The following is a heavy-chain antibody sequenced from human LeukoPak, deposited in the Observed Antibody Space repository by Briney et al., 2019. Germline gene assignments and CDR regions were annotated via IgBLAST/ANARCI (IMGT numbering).Heavy chain of an antibody. CDR3: ARNVVVAATYQGY. V-gene: IGHV1-2*02. CDR2: INPNSGGT. J-gene: IGHJ4*02. Sequence: ASVKVSCKASGYTFTGYTMHWVRQAPGQGLEWMGWINPNSGGTNYAQKFQGRVTMTRDTSISTVYVELSRLRSDDTAVYYCARNVVVAATYQGYWGQGTLVTVSS. CDR1: GYTFTGYT. D-gene: IGHD2-15*01.